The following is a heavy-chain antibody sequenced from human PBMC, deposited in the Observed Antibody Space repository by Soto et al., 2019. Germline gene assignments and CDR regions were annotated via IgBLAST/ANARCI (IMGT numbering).Heavy chain of an antibody. CDR1: GFTFSRYA. Sequence: EVQLLESGGGLVQPGGSLRLSCAASGFTFSRYAMGWVRQAPGKGLEWVSVISGSGGNIHYADSVKGRFTISRENSKNTLYLQMNSLRVEDTAVYNCATQDFRGTTGTTWGQGTLVTVSS. CDR2: ISGSGGNI. CDR3: ATQDFRGTTGTT. V-gene: IGHV3-23*01. J-gene: IGHJ4*02. D-gene: IGHD1-1*01.